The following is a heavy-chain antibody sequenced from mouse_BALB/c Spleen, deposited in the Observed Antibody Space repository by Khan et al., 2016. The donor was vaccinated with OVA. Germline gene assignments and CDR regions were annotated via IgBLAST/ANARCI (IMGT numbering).Heavy chain of an antibody. CDR3: TRGDPGNFDY. D-gene: IGHD2-13*01. J-gene: IGHJ2*01. CDR1: GYTFTNYW. CDR2: IYPSDSYT. V-gene: IGHV1-69*02. Sequence: QVQLQQSGAELVRPGASVTVSCKASGYTFTNYWINWVKQRPGQGLDWIGNIYPSDSYTNYNQNFKDTATLTVDKYSSTAYMQLSSPTSEDSAVYYCTRGDPGNFDYWGQGTTLTVSS.